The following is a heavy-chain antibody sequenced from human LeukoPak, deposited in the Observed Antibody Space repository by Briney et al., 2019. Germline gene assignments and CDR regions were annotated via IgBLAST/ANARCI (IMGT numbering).Heavy chain of an antibody. V-gene: IGHV3-64*01. J-gene: IGHJ4*02. CDR1: GFTFSTYS. CDR3: ARDRSSSSFVLAY. D-gene: IGHD6-13*01. CDR2: ISSNGGST. Sequence: HTGGSLRLSCAASGFTFSTYSIHWVRQAPGKGLEFVSAISSNGGSTYYANSVKDRFTISRDNSKNTLYLQMGSLRAEDMAVYYCARDRSSSSFVLAYWGQGTLVTVSS.